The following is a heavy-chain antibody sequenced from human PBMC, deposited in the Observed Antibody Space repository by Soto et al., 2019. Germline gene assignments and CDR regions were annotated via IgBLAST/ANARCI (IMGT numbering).Heavy chain of an antibody. D-gene: IGHD1-7*01. CDR1: GGSISSGGYY. CDR2: IYYSGST. CDR3: ARDNWNYDPYYYGMDV. V-gene: IGHV4-31*03. Sequence: SETLSLTCTVSGGSISSGGYYWSWIRQHPGKGLEWIGYIYYSGSTYYNPSLKSRVTISVDTSKNQFSLKLSSVTAADTAVYYCARDNWNYDPYYYGMDVWGQGTTVTASS. J-gene: IGHJ6*02.